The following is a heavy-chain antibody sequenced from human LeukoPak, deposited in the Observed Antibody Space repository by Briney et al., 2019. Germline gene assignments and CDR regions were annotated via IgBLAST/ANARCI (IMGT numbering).Heavy chain of an antibody. CDR3: ARGGTTVTKTSPGWFDP. D-gene: IGHD4-17*01. Sequence: SETLSLTCTVSGGSISSSSYYWGWIRQPPGKGLERIGSIYYSGSAYYNPSLKSRVTISVDTSKNQFSLKLSSVTAADTAVYYCARGGTTVTKTSPGWFDPWGQGTLVTVSS. J-gene: IGHJ5*02. CDR1: GGSISSSSYY. V-gene: IGHV4-39*01. CDR2: IYYSGSA.